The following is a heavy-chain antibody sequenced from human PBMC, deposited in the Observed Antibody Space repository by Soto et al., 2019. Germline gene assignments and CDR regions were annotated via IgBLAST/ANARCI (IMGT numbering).Heavy chain of an antibody. V-gene: IGHV3-33*01. J-gene: IGHJ6*02. CDR2: IWFDASHE. CDR3: ARDQGRGTADGPLGNGLDV. Sequence: QVHLVESGGGVVQPGTSLRLSCAASGFSFSDYGMHWVRQAPGKGLEWLTIIWFDASHEYYADSVKGRFTISRDNSNNTLYLQLNSLTADDTAVCFCARDQGRGTADGPLGNGLDVWGQGTPVTVSS. CDR1: GFSFSDYG. D-gene: IGHD6-13*01.